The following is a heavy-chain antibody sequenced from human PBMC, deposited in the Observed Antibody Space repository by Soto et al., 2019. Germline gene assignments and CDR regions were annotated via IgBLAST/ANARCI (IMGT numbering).Heavy chain of an antibody. CDR2: ISYDGSNK. D-gene: IGHD6-19*01. CDR3: AKEYSSGWLLDY. CDR1: EFTFSSYG. J-gene: IGHJ4*02. Sequence: QVQLVESGGGVVQPGRSLRLSCAASEFTFSSYGMHWVRQAPGKGLEWVAVISYDGSNKNYADSVKGRFTISRDNSRNTLYLQMNSLRAEDTAVYYCAKEYSSGWLLDYWGQGTLVTVSS. V-gene: IGHV3-30*18.